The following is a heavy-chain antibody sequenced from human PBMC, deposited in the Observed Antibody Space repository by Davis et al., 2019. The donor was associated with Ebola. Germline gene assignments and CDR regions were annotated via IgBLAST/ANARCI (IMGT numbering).Heavy chain of an antibody. CDR1: GFMFSSYA. CDR2: ISGSGGST. CDR3: ARGGGYSNYDAFYYGMDV. J-gene: IGHJ6*04. D-gene: IGHD4-11*01. V-gene: IGHV3-23*01. Sequence: GESLKISCSVSGFMFSSYAMTWVRQAPGKGLEWVSAISGSGGSTYYADSVKGRFTISRENAKNSLYLQMNSLRAGDTAVYYCARGGGYSNYDAFYYGMDVWGKGTTVTVSS.